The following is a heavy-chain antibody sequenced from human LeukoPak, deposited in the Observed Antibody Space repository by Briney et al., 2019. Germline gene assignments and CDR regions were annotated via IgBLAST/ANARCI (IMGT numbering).Heavy chain of an antibody. Sequence: NSSGTLSLTCTVSRGSISSNYWGWIREPPGKGLEWIGYMHYSGSTNYSPSLKSRVNISVDMSKNQFSLKLSAVTAADTAVYYCARDNGMATIEGAFDIWGQGTMVTVSS. CDR3: ARDNGMATIEGAFDI. V-gene: IGHV4-59*01. J-gene: IGHJ3*02. CDR1: RGSISSNY. D-gene: IGHD5-24*01. CDR2: MHYSGST.